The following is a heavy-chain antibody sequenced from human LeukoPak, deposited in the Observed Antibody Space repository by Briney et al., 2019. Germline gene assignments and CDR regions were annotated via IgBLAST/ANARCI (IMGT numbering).Heavy chain of an antibody. CDR1: GFTFSSYGM. V-gene: IGHV4-4*02. J-gene: IGHJ6*03. Sequence: GSLRLSCAASGFTFSSYGMSWARQSPGKGLEWIGEIYHSGSTNYNPSLKSRVTISVDKSKNQFSLKLSSVTAADTAVYYCARYYYYYMDVWGKGTTVTVSS. CDR3: ARYYYYYMDV. CDR2: IYHSGST.